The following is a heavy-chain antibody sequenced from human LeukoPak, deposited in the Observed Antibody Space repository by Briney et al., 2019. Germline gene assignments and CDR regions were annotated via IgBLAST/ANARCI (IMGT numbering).Heavy chain of an antibody. D-gene: IGHD6-19*01. V-gene: IGHV4-61*02. CDR1: GGSISSGGYY. CDR3: ARDDPGIAVAGKPPGSSYYYYMDV. J-gene: IGHJ6*03. Sequence: PSETLSLTCTVSGGSISSGGYYWSWTRQPAGKGLEWIGRIYTSGSTNYNPSLKSRVTMSVDTSKNQFSLKLSSVTAADTAVYYCARDDPGIAVAGKPPGSSYYYYMDVWGKGTTVTVSS. CDR2: IYTSGST.